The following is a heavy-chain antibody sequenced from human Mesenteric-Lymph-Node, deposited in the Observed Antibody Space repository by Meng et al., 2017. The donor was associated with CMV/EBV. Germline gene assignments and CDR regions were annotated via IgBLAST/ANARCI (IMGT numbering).Heavy chain of an antibody. V-gene: IGHV3-53*01. D-gene: IGHD2-2*01. J-gene: IGHJ4*02. Sequence: GGSLRLSCAASGFTVSSNYMSWVRQAPGKGLEWVSVIYSGGSTYYADSVKGRFTISRDNAKSSLYLQMNSLRAEDTAVYYCARDGCSSTSCYDYWGQGTLVTVSS. CDR2: IYSGGST. CDR1: GFTVSSNY. CDR3: ARDGCSSTSCYDY.